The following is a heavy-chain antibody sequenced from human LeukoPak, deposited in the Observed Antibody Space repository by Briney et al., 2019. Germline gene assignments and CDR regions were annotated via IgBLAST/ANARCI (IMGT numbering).Heavy chain of an antibody. V-gene: IGHV4-61*02. J-gene: IGHJ2*01. CDR3: ARAPRGSSSWYPALWYFDL. Sequence: SETLSLTCTVSGGSISSGSYYWSWIRQPAGKGLEWIGRIYTSGSTNYNPSLKSRVTISVDTSKNQFSLKLSSVTAADTAVYYCARAPRGSSSWYPALWYFDLWGRGTLVTVSS. CDR2: IYTSGST. D-gene: IGHD6-13*01. CDR1: GGSISSGSYY.